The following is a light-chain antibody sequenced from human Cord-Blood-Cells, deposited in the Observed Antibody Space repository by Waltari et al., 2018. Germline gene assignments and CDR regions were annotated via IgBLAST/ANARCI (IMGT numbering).Light chain of an antibody. Sequence: QSALTQPASVSGSPGQSITISCTGTSSDVGSYTLASWYQQHPGKAPKLMIYEGSKRPSGVSNRFSGSKSGNTASLTISGLQAEDEADYYCCSYAGSSTFGFGGGTKLTVL. CDR1: SSDVGSYTL. CDR3: CSYAGSSTFG. V-gene: IGLV2-23*03. CDR2: EGS. J-gene: IGLJ2*01.